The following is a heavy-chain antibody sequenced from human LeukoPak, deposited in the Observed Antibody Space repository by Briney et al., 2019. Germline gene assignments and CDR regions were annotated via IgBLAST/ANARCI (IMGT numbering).Heavy chain of an antibody. D-gene: IGHD6-13*01. CDR3: ARGRNSIAAAATVC. CDR1: GGTFSSYA. Sequence: SVKVSCKASGGTFSSYAISWVRQAPGQGLEWMGGIIPIFGTANYAQKFQGRVTITADESTSTAYMELSSLRSEDTVVYYCARGRNSIAAAATVCWGQGTLVTVSS. CDR2: IIPIFGTA. V-gene: IGHV1-69*13. J-gene: IGHJ4*02.